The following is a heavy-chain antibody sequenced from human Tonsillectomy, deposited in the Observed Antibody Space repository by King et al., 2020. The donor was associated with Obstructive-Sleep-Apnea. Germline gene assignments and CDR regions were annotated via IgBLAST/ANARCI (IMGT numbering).Heavy chain of an antibody. CDR1: GGSMSRSGYY. Sequence: QLQESGPGLVKPSETLSLTCSVSGGSMSRSGYYWGWIRQPPGKGLEWIGSINYRGSTYYNPSLKSRVTISVDASTNQFSLRLRSVTAADTAVYYCARDVNSDSVLFDCWGQGTLVTVSS. CDR2: INYRGST. J-gene: IGHJ4*02. D-gene: IGHD2-21*02. V-gene: IGHV4-39*07. CDR3: ARDVNSDSVLFDC.